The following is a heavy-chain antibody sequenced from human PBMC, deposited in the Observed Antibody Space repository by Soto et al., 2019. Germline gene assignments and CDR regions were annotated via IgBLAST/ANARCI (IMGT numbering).Heavy chain of an antibody. J-gene: IGHJ4*02. Sequence: SETLSLTCAVSGGSISSGGYSWNWIRQPPGKGLEWIGYIYYSGSTYYNPSLKSRVTISVDTSKNQFSLKLSSVTAADTAVYYCARDKITGLFDYWGQGTLVTVSS. D-gene: IGHD2-8*02. CDR1: GGSISSGGYS. V-gene: IGHV4-30-4*07. CDR2: IYYSGST. CDR3: ARDKITGLFDY.